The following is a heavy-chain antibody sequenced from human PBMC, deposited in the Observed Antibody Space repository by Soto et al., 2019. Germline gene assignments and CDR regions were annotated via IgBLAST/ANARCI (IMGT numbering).Heavy chain of an antibody. CDR3: ARDPPGPIFGVVLYYYGMDV. V-gene: IGHV3-74*01. D-gene: IGHD3-3*01. Sequence: PGGSLRLSCAAPGFTFSSYWMHWVRQAPGKGLVWVSRINSDGSSTSYADSVKGRFTISRDNAKNTLYLQMNSLRAEDTAVYYCARDPPGPIFGVVLYYYGMDVWGQGTTVTVSS. J-gene: IGHJ6*02. CDR2: INSDGSST. CDR1: GFTFSSYW.